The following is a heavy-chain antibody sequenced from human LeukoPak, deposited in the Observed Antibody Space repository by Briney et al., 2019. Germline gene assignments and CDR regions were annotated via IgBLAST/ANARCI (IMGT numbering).Heavy chain of an antibody. J-gene: IGHJ4*02. D-gene: IGHD1-26*01. CDR3: ARVERYSGSFDT. V-gene: IGHV4-59*12. CDR1: GGSISSYY. CDR2: IYYSGST. Sequence: SETLSLTCTVSGGSISSYYWSWIRQPPGKGLEWIGYIYYSGSTNYNPSLKSRVTISIDTSNNQFSLRLSSVTAADTAVFFCARVERYSGSFDTWGQGSLVTVSS.